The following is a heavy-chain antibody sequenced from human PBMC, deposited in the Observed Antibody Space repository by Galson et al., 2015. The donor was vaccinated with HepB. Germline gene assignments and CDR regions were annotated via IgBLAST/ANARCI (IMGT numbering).Heavy chain of an antibody. V-gene: IGHV6-1*01. J-gene: IGHJ6*02. CDR3: AYGSDV. Sequence: CAISGDSVTSNSAVWNWIRQSPSRGLEWLGRTYFRSKWHNDYGVSVKSRISINADTSENQFSLHLRSVTPEDTAVYYCAYGSDVWGQGTTVIVPS. CDR1: GDSVTSNSAV. CDR2: TYFRSKWHN.